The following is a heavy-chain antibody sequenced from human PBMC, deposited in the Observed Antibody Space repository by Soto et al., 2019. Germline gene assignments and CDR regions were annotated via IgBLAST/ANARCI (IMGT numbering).Heavy chain of an antibody. V-gene: IGHV1-18*01. CDR2: ISAYNGST. CDR1: GYTFSSYR. D-gene: IGHD6-13*01. Sequence: QAQLVQSGAEVKKPGASVKVSCKASGYTFSSYRISWVRQAPGQGLEWMGWISAYNGSTNYAQKLKGRVTMTADTSTNTAYMELRSPRPDATAVYYCARDMSDRIATDYYYGIDVWGPGTTVTVSS. CDR3: ARDMSDRIATDYYYGIDV. J-gene: IGHJ6*02.